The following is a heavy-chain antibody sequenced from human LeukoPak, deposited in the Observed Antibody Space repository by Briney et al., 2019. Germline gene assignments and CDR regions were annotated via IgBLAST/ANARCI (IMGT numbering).Heavy chain of an antibody. CDR3: ARIAVTSSRAYFDY. V-gene: IGHV1-2*02. CDR2: INPNSGGT. CDR1: GYTFTGCY. Sequence: GASVKVSCKASGYTFTGCYIHWVRQAPGQGLEWMGWINPNSGGTNYAQKFQGRVTMARDTSISTAYMELSRLRSDDTAVYYCARIAVTSSRAYFDYWGQGTLVTVSS. D-gene: IGHD6-19*01. J-gene: IGHJ4*02.